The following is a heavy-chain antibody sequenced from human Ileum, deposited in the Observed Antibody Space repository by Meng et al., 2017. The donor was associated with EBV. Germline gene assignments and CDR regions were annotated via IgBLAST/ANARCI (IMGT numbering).Heavy chain of an antibody. CDR1: GFTFSDYW. Sequence: VDLVESGGGLVQPGGSLRLSCAAFGFTFSDYWMHWVRQAPGKGLVWVSHITSDGSSTNYADSVKGRFTISRDNAKNTLYLQMNSLRAEDAAVYYCATVRDGYPRLFDYWGQGTLVTVSS. CDR2: ITSDGSST. V-gene: IGHV3-74*01. D-gene: IGHD5-24*01. J-gene: IGHJ4*02. CDR3: ATVRDGYPRLFDY.